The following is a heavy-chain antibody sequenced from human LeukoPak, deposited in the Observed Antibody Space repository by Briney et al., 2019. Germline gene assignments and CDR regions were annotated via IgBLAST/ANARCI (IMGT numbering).Heavy chain of an antibody. V-gene: IGHV3-48*03. D-gene: IGHD6-19*01. CDR2: ISSSGNTV. CDR3: ARGGAVAGLF. CDR1: GFTSSSYE. J-gene: IGHJ4*02. Sequence: GGSLRLSCAVSGFTSSSYEMNWVRQAPGKGLEWVSYISSSGNTVYYPDSVKGRFTISRDNANNSLYLQMNSLRGEDTAVYYCARGGAVAGLFWGQGTLVTVSS.